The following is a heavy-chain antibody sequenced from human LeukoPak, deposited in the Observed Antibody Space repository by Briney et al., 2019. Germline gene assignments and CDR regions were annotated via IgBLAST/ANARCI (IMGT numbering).Heavy chain of an antibody. CDR3: ASGSQGELLLGDY. V-gene: IGHV3-21*01. CDR2: ISSSMSYT. Sequence: GGSLRLSCAASGFTFSSYSMNWVRQAPGKGLEWVSSISSSMSYTYYADSVKGRFTISRDNAKNSLYLQMNSLRAEDTAVYYCASGSQGELLLGDYWGQGTLVTVSS. J-gene: IGHJ4*02. CDR1: GFTFSSYS. D-gene: IGHD3-10*01.